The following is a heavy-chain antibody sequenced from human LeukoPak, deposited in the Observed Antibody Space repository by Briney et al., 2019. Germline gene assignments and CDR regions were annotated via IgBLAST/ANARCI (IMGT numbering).Heavy chain of an antibody. CDR3: ARDHNPPGKYGSGSYSSDYFGY. CDR1: GFTFDDYG. D-gene: IGHD3-10*01. J-gene: IGHJ4*02. V-gene: IGHV3-20*04. Sequence: GGSLRLSCAASGFTFDDYGMSWVRQAPGKGLEWVSGINWNGGSTGYADSVKGRFAISRDNAKNSLYLQMNSLRAEDTALYYCARDHNPPGKYGSGSYSSDYFGYWGQGTLVTVSS. CDR2: INWNGGST.